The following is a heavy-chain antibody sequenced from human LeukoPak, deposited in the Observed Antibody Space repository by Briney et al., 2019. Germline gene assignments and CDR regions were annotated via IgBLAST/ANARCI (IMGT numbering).Heavy chain of an antibody. V-gene: IGHV3-30*18. CDR2: ISYGGPNK. Sequence: GGSLRLSCAASGFTFSSYGMHWVRQAPGKGLEWVAVISYGGPNKYYADSVKGRFTISRDNSKNTLYLQMNSLRAEDTAVYYCAKDFAKYCSGGCDFQHWGQGTLVTVSS. D-gene: IGHD2-15*01. J-gene: IGHJ1*01. CDR1: GFTFSSYG. CDR3: AKDFAKYCSGGCDFQH.